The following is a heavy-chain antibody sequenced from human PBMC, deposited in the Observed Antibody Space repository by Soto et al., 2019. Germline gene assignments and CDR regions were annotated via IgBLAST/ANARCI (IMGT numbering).Heavy chain of an antibody. D-gene: IGHD7-27*01. CDR3: ARVSGLDAFDI. Sequence: PGGSLRLSCAASGFTFSSYSMNWVRQAPGKGLEWVSSISSSSYIYYADSVKGRFTISRDNAKNSLYLQMNSLRAEDTAVYYCARVSGLDAFDIWGQGTMVTVSS. CDR2: ISSSSYI. J-gene: IGHJ3*02. CDR1: GFTFSSYS. V-gene: IGHV3-21*01.